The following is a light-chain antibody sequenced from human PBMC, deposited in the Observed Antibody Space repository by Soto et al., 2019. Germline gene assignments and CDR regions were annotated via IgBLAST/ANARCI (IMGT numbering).Light chain of an antibody. CDR2: DAS. CDR1: QRVSSY. J-gene: IGKJ2*01. CDR3: QQRSNWPPYT. Sequence: EIVLTQSPATLSLSPGERATLSCRASQRVSSYLAWYQQKPGQAPRLLIYDASNRATGIPARFSGSGSGTDFTLTISSLEPEDVAVYYCQQRSNWPPYTFGQGTKLEIK. V-gene: IGKV3-11*01.